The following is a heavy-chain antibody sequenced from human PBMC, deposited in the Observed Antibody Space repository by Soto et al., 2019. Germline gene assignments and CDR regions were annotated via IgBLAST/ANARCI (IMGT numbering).Heavy chain of an antibody. CDR2: INTDGSST. J-gene: IGHJ4*02. D-gene: IGHD1-26*01. CDR3: ARGSGSNIHFDY. V-gene: IGHV3-74*01. CDR1: GLTFSSYW. Sequence: EVQLVESGGGLVQPGGSLRLSCAASGLTFSSYWMHWVRQAPGKGLVWVSRINTDGSSTTYADSVKGRFTISRDNTKNTLYLQMNSLRVEDTAVYYCARGSGSNIHFDYWGQGTLVTVSS.